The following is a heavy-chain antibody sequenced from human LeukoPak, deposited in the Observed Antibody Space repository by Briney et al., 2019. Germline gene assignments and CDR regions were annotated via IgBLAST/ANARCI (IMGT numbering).Heavy chain of an antibody. CDR1: GGSLSSSSYY. J-gene: IGHJ4*02. V-gene: IGHV4-39*01. Sequence: SETLSLTCTVSGGSLSSSSYYWGWIRQPPGTGLEWIGSIYYSGSTYYNPSLKSRVTISVDTSKKQFSLKLSSVTGAVTAVYYCARYGKYCWSGYSSDYWGQGTLVTVSS. D-gene: IGHD3-3*01. CDR2: IYYSGST. CDR3: ARYGKYCWSGYSSDY.